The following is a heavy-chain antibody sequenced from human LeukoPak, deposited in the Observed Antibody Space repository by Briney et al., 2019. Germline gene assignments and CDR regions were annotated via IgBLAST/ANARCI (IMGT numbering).Heavy chain of an antibody. D-gene: IGHD2-2*01. CDR2: IGGGGDIT. CDR3: AKWEGTDTIGTIWYGPLDY. V-gene: IGHV3-23*01. Sequence: PGGSLRLSCTASGFTFRKYIMTWVRQAPGKGLEWVSSIGGGGDITFYADPVKGRFRISRDDSKNTLFLEMNSLRAEDTALYYCAKWEGTDTIGTIWYGPLDYWGQGTQVIVSS. J-gene: IGHJ4*02. CDR1: GFTFRKYI.